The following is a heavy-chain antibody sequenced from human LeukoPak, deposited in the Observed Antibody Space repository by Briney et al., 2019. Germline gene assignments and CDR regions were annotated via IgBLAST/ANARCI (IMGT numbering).Heavy chain of an antibody. CDR3: ARSNLPAATNYYYYYYMDV. Sequence: SETLSLTCAVYGGSFSGYYWSWIRQPPGKGLEWIGEINHSGSTNYNPSLKSRVTISVDTSKNQFSLKLSSVTAADTAVYYCARSNLPAATNYYYYYYMDVWGKGTTVTVSS. CDR2: INHSGST. V-gene: IGHV4-34*01. J-gene: IGHJ6*03. CDR1: GGSFSGYY. D-gene: IGHD2-2*01.